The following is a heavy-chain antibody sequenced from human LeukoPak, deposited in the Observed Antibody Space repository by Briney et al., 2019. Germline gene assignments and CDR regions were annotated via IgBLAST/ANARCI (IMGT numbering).Heavy chain of an antibody. CDR3: AKDRGSSGWYDY. CDR1: GFTFSSYG. J-gene: IGHJ4*02. CDR2: IWYDGSNK. Sequence: GGSLRLSCAASGFTFSSYGMHWVRQAPGKGLEWVAVIWYDGSNKYYADYVKGRFTISRDNSKNTLYLQMNSLRAEDTAVYYCAKDRGSSGWYDYWGQGTLVTVSS. D-gene: IGHD6-19*01. V-gene: IGHV3-33*06.